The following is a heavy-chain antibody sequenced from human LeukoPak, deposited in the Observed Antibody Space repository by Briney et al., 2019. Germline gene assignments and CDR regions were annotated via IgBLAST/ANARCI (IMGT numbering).Heavy chain of an antibody. Sequence: PSETLSLTCTVSGGSVSSGSYYWSWIRQPPGKGLEWIGYIYYSGSTNYNPPLKSRVTISVDKSKNQFSLKLSSVTAADTAVYYCARDPGDSSGYYNFDYWGQGTLVTVSS. D-gene: IGHD3-22*01. J-gene: IGHJ4*02. CDR3: ARDPGDSSGYYNFDY. CDR1: GGSVSSGSYY. CDR2: IYYSGST. V-gene: IGHV4-61*01.